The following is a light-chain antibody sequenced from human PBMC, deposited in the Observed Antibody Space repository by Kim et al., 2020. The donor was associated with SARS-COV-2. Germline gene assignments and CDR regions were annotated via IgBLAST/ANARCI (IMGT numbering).Light chain of an antibody. CDR1: KLGDKY. CDR3: QAWDSSIYVV. Sequence: SYELTQPPSVSVSPGQTASITCSGDKLGDKYACWYQQKPGQSPVLVIYQDSKRPSGIPERFSGSNSGNTATLTISGTQAMDEADYYCQAWDSSIYVVFGGAAQLTVL. V-gene: IGLV3-1*01. J-gene: IGLJ2*01. CDR2: QDS.